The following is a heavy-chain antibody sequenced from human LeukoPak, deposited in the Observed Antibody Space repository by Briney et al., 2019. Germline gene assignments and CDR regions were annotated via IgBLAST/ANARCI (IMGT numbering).Heavy chain of an antibody. CDR2: INPNSGGT. V-gene: IGHV1-2*06. CDR1: GYAFTNYA. CDR3: ARGPPLKYCSNTNCKPTFDP. D-gene: IGHD2-2*01. Sequence: ASVKVSCKASGYAFTNYAIQWVRQAPGQGLEWMGRINPNSGGTNYAQQFQGRVTMTRDTSISTAYMELSRLRSDDTAVYYCARGPPLKYCSNTNCKPTFDPWGQGTLVTVSS. J-gene: IGHJ5*02.